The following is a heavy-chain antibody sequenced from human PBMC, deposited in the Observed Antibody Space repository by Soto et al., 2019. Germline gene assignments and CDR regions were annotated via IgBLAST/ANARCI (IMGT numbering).Heavy chain of an antibody. CDR3: XXXXPTXDV. CDR1: GYTFTSYG. Sequence: QVQLVQSGAEVKKPGASVKVSCKASGYTFTSYGISWVRQAPGQGLEWMGWIRAYNGNTNYAQKLQGRVTMTTDTSXSXXXXXXXXXXXXXXXXXXXXXXXPTXDVWGQGTTVTVXS. V-gene: IGHV1-18*01. CDR2: IRAYNGNT. J-gene: IGHJ6*02.